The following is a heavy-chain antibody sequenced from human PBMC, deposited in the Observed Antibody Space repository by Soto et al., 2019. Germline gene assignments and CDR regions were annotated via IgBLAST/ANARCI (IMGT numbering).Heavy chain of an antibody. Sequence: SETLSLTCTVSGGSISSGGYYWSWIRQHPGKGLEWIGYIYYSGSTYYNPSLKSRVTISVDTSKNQFSLKLSSVTAADTAVYYCASFWPITMVRGDSNWFDPWGQGTLVTVSS. D-gene: IGHD3-10*01. CDR1: GGSISSGGYY. CDR2: IYYSGST. CDR3: ASFWPITMVRGDSNWFDP. V-gene: IGHV4-31*03. J-gene: IGHJ5*02.